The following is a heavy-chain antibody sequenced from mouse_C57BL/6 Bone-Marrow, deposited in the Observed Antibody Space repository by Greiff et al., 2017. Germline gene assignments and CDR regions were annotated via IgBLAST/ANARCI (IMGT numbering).Heavy chain of an antibody. J-gene: IGHJ4*01. D-gene: IGHD2-4*01. Sequence: EVKLEESGGGLVQPKGSLKLSCAASGFSFNTYAMNWVRQAPGKGLEWVARIRSKSNNYATYYADSVKDRFTISRDDSESMLYLQMNNLKTEDTAMYYCVKGLRRAMDYWGQGTSVTVSS. V-gene: IGHV10-1*01. CDR1: GFSFNTYA. CDR3: VKGLRRAMDY. CDR2: IRSKSNNYAT.